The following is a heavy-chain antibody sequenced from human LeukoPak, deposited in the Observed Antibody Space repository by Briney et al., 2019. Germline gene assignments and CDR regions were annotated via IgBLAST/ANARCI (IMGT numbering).Heavy chain of an antibody. V-gene: IGHV3-30-3*01. D-gene: IGHD6-13*01. Sequence: GGSLRLSCAASGFTFSSYAMHWVRQAPGKGLEWVAGISYDGSNKYYADSVKGRFTISSDNSKNTLYLQMNSLRAEDTAVYYCAKESWVAAAGTPKFDNWGQGTLVTVSS. J-gene: IGHJ4*02. CDR3: AKESWVAAAGTPKFDN. CDR2: ISYDGSNK. CDR1: GFTFSSYA.